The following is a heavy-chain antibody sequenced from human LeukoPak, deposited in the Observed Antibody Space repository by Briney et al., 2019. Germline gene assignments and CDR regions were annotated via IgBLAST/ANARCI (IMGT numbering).Heavy chain of an antibody. CDR2: IKQDGTEK. Sequence: GGSLRLSCAASGFAFRTNWMSWVRQAPGKRLQWVANIKQDGTEKFYVDSVKGRFTISRDNAKTTLYLQMDSLRVEDTAVYYCAREPDNWFDPWGQGTLVTVSS. CDR1: GFAFRTNW. J-gene: IGHJ5*02. CDR3: AREPDNWFDP. V-gene: IGHV3-7*01.